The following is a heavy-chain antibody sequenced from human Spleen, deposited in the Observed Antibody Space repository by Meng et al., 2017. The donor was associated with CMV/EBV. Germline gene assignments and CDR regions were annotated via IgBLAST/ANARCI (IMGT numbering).Heavy chain of an antibody. CDR1: GGTFSSYT. D-gene: IGHD6-6*01. CDR3: ARDEGASSSSPYYYYYYGMDV. Sequence: SVKVSCKASGGTFSSYTVTWVRQAPGQGLEWMGRVFPILDITNYAQKFQGRVTITADKSTSTAYMELSSLRSEDTAVYYCARDEGASSSSPYYYYYYGMDVWGQGTTVTVSS. V-gene: IGHV1-69*04. CDR2: VFPILDIT. J-gene: IGHJ6*02.